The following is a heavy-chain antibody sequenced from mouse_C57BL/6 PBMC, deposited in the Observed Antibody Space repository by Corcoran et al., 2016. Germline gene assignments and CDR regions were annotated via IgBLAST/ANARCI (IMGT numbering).Heavy chain of an antibody. Sequence: EVQLQQSGPELVKPGASVKISCKASGYTFTDYYMNWVKQSHGKSLEWIGDINTNNGGTSYNQKFKGKATLTVDKSSSTAYMELRSLTSEDSAVYYCARDYGYERWFAYWGQGTLVTASA. D-gene: IGHD2-14*01. CDR3: ARDYGYERWFAY. V-gene: IGHV1-26*01. J-gene: IGHJ3*01. CDR1: GYTFTDYY. CDR2: INTNNGGT.